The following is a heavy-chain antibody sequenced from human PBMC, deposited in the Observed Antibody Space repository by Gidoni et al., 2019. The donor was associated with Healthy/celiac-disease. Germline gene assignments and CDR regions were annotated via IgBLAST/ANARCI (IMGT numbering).Heavy chain of an antibody. CDR3: ARDPTVGDVYYGMDV. D-gene: IGHD4-4*01. CDR2: ISSSGSTI. Sequence: EVQLVESGGGLVQPGGSLRLSCAASGFTFSSYEMNWVRQAPGKGLEWVSYISSSGSTIYYADSVKGRFTISRDNAKNSLYLQMNSLRAEDTAVYYCARDPTVGDVYYGMDVWGQGTTVTVSS. V-gene: IGHV3-48*03. J-gene: IGHJ6*02. CDR1: GFTFSSYE.